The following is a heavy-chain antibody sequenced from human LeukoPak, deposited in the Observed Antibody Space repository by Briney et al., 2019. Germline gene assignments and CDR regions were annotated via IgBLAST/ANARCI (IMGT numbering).Heavy chain of an antibody. D-gene: IGHD4/OR15-4a*01. CDR3: AIDEPNYAPYDFDY. J-gene: IGHJ4*02. Sequence: ETLSLTCTVSGYSISSGYYWGWIRQPPGKGLEWVGRIKSKGDGETTDYAAPVKGRFTISRDDSNNMVYLQMNSLKIEDTAVYYCAIDEPNYAPYDFDYWGQGTLVTVSS. CDR1: GYSISSGYY. V-gene: IGHV3-15*01. CDR2: IKSKGDGETT.